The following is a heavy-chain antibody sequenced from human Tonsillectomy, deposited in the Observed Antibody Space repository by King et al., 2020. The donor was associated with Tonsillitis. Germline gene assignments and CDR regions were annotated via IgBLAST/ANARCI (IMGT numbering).Heavy chain of an antibody. CDR3: ARESSIAVATIDY. J-gene: IGHJ4*02. V-gene: IGHV3-21*01. Sequence: EVQLVEFGGGLVKPGGSLRLSCAASGFTFSSYNMNWVRQAPGKGLEWVSYIRSSSSYMDHADSVKGRLTISRDNAKNSLYLQMNSVRVEDTAVYYCARESSIAVATIDYWGQGTLVTVSS. CDR2: IRSSSSYM. CDR1: GFTFSSYN. D-gene: IGHD6-19*01.